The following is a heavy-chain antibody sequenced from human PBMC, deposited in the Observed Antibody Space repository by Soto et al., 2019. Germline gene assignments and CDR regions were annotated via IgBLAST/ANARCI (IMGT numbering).Heavy chain of an antibody. CDR1: GFSFSGSA. CDR3: TPDIAVADVDY. J-gene: IGHJ4*02. CDR2: VRSKPNNYAT. Sequence: GGSLRLSCTASGFSFSGSAIHWVRQASGKGLEWVGRVRSKPNNYATGYGASVRGRFTISRDDSKNTAYLQMDSLKTEDTAVYYCTPDIAVADVDYWGRGTLVTVSS. V-gene: IGHV3-73*01. D-gene: IGHD6-19*01.